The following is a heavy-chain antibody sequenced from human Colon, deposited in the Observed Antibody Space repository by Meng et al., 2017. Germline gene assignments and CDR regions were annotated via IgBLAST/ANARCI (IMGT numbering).Heavy chain of an antibody. J-gene: IGHJ5*02. Sequence: QVQLQESGPGLVKPSGTLSLTCAVSGGSINSSNWWLWVRQPPGKGLEWLGEIYHGGNTNYNPSLKSRVTLSLDKSKNQFSLRLTSVTAADTARYYCSRGVVAGAMVWFDPWGPGTLVTFSS. CDR3: SRGVVAGAMVWFDP. D-gene: IGHD2-2*01. V-gene: IGHV4-4*02. CDR1: GGSINSSNW. CDR2: IYHGGNT.